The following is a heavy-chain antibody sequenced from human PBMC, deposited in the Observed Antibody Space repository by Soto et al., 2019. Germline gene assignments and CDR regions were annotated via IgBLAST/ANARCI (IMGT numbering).Heavy chain of an antibody. CDR1: GAAFSNYT. J-gene: IGHJ6*03. V-gene: IGHV1-69*08. Sequence: QVQIVQSGADVKKPGSSVKISCTASGAAFSNYTFTWVRRAPGQGLEWVGRVIPLLDASNYAEKFQDRVTISADRSTSTVYMELSGLRSEDSAIYYCASGKSQMSQDRMGFYYYMDVWGNGTTVTVSS. CDR3: ASGKSQMSQDRMGFYYYMDV. D-gene: IGHD1-1*01. CDR2: VIPLLDAS.